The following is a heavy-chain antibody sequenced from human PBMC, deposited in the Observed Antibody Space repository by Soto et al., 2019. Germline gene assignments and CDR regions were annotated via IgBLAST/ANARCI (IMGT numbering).Heavy chain of an antibody. CDR1: GFTFDDYA. J-gene: IGHJ4*02. D-gene: IGHD2-15*01. CDR2: ISWNSGSI. Sequence: EVQLVESGGGLVQPGRSLRLSCAASGFTFDDYAMHWVRQAPGKGLEWVSGISWNSGSIGYADSVKGRFTISRDNAKNSLYLQMNSLRAEDTALYYCAKDMGARSRYWSGGSCYQFTWNFDYWGQGTLVTVSS. CDR3: AKDMGARSRYWSGGSCYQFTWNFDY. V-gene: IGHV3-9*01.